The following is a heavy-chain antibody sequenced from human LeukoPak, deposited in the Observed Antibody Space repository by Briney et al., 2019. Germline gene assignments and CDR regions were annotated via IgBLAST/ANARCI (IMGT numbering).Heavy chain of an antibody. Sequence: GGSLRLSCAASGFTFSNYAMTWVRQAPEKGLEWVSAISAGSGSAYYADSVKGRFTISRGNSRNTLYLQMNSLRAEDTALYYCAKPLRDDFWIAYGYWGQGTLVTVSS. CDR1: GFTFSNYA. J-gene: IGHJ4*02. V-gene: IGHV3-23*01. CDR3: AKPLRDDFWIAYGY. D-gene: IGHD3-3*01. CDR2: ISAGSGSA.